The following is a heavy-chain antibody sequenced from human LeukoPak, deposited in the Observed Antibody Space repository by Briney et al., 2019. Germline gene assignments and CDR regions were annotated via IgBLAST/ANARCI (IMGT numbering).Heavy chain of an antibody. Sequence: GGSLRLSFAASGFTFSSYWMHWVRQAPGKGLVWVSSINSDGSSRSYADSVKGRFTISRDNSKNTLYLQMNSLRAEDTAVYYCARGDSGGYSSGWSLPDYYYYGMDVWGQGTTVTVSS. CDR3: ARGDSGGYSSGWSLPDYYYYGMDV. CDR1: GFTFSSYW. V-gene: IGHV3-74*01. D-gene: IGHD6-19*01. J-gene: IGHJ6*02. CDR2: INSDGSSR.